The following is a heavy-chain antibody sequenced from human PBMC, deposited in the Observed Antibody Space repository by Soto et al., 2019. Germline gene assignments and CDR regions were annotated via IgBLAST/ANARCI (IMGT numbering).Heavy chain of an antibody. J-gene: IGHJ6*02. CDR3: ARHQPQMATILPYYYYGMDV. V-gene: IGHV4-39*01. CDR2: IYYSGST. Sequence: SETRSLTCTVSGGSISSSSYYWGWIRQPPGKGLEWIGSIYYSGSTYYNPSLKSRVTISVDTSKNQFSLKLSSVTAADTAVYYCARHQPQMATILPYYYYGMDVWGQGTTVTVSS. D-gene: IGHD5-12*01. CDR1: GGSISSSSYY.